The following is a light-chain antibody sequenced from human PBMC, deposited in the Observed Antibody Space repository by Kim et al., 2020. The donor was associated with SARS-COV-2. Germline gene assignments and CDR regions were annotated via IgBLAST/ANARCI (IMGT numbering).Light chain of an antibody. CDR2: YFAVTDK. CDR3: MIWPRNAML. J-gene: IGLJ2*01. Sequence: LTCTLPSNTIVGGHNVYWVQKERGSQNRYVLYYFAVTDKGQGSRVPSRFSGSNDASADTGILLNSGLQSEDEAGYYCMIWPRNAMLFGGGTQLSVL. V-gene: IGLV5-37*01. CDR1: SNTIVGGHN.